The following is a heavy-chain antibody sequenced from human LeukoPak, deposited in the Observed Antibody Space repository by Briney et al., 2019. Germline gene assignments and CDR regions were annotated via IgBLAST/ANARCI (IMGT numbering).Heavy chain of an antibody. CDR2: ISPYDGNT. V-gene: IGHV1-18*01. CDR1: NYTFASYG. D-gene: IGHD1-20*01. J-gene: IGHJ3*01. CDR3: VRVWPPNAVDRGMTYSDFTALDV. Sequence: ASVKVSCTASNYTFASYGLSWVRQAPGQGLQWVGWISPYDGNTNYAQRFQARVTMSIDESTRTVYMELRRLRLDDTAVYYCVRVWPPNAVDRGMTYSDFTALDVWGQGTTVIVSS.